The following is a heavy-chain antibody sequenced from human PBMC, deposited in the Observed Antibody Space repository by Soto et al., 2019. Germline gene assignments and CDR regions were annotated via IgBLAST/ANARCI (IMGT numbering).Heavy chain of an antibody. V-gene: IGHV4-34*01. CDR3: ARVWWFGELFGWFDP. CDR2: INHSGST. J-gene: IGHJ5*02. Sequence: SETLSLTCAVYGGSFSGYYWSWIRQPPGKGLEWIGEINHSGSTNYNPSFKSRVTISVDTSKNQFSLKLSSVTAADTAVYYCARVWWFGELFGWFDPWGQGTLVTVSS. CDR1: GGSFSGYY. D-gene: IGHD3-10*01.